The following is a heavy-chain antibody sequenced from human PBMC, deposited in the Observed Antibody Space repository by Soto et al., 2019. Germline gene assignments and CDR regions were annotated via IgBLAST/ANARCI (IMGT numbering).Heavy chain of an antibody. D-gene: IGHD3-10*01. Sequence: QVQLVESGGGVVQPGRSLRLSCAASGFTFSSYGMHRVRQAPGKGLEWVAVIWYEGSNKYYADSVKGRFTISRDNSKNTVCMQMKSLRAEVKAVYYCARSVRYGSGSIEGEYWGQGAVVTDSS. CDR1: GFTFSSYG. V-gene: IGHV3-33*01. CDR3: ARSVRYGSGSIEGEY. J-gene: IGHJ4*02. CDR2: IWYEGSNK.